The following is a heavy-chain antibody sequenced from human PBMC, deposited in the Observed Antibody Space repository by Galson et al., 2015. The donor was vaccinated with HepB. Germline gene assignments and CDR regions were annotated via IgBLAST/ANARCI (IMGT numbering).Heavy chain of an antibody. V-gene: IGHV3-53*01. CDR2: IDSGART. D-gene: IGHD3-16*01. Sequence: SLRLSCAASGFNFGTFWLSWVRQAPGKGLEWVSLIDSGARTYYAASVKGRFTIFRDNSKNTLYLHMNSLRAEDTAVYYCAREGAGGGMAVWGQGTTVTVSS. CDR1: GFNFGTFW. J-gene: IGHJ6*02. CDR3: AREGAGGGMAV.